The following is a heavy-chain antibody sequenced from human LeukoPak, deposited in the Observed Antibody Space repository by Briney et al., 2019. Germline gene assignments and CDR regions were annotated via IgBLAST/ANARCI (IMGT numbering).Heavy chain of an antibody. J-gene: IGHJ4*02. Sequence: QPGGSLRLPCAASGFTFSSYAMSWVRQAPGKGLEWVSAISGSGGSTYYADSVKGRFTISRDNSKNTLYLQMNSLRAEDTAVYYCAKGSRRYGSGFDYWGQGTLVTVSS. V-gene: IGHV3-23*01. CDR3: AKGSRRYGSGFDY. D-gene: IGHD3-10*01. CDR1: GFTFSSYA. CDR2: ISGSGGST.